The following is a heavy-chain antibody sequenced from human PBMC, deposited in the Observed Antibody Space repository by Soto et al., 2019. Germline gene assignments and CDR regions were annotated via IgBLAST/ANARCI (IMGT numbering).Heavy chain of an antibody. J-gene: IGHJ6*02. Sequence: QITLKESGPPLVKPTQTLTLTCTFSGFSLSTSGMGVGWIRQPPGKALEWLALIYWDDDKRYSPSLKSRLTITKDTSKNQVVLTMTNMDPVDTATYYCVHSRCRGDCLQSYSAHYYYGMDVWGQGTTVTVSS. D-gene: IGHD2-21*02. CDR2: IYWDDDK. CDR3: VHSRCRGDCLQSYSAHYYYGMDV. CDR1: GFSLSTSGMG. V-gene: IGHV2-5*02.